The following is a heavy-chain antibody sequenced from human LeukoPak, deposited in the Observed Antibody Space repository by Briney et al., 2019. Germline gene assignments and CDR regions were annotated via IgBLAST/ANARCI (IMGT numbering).Heavy chain of an antibody. Sequence: ASVKVSCKASGYTFTGYYMHWVRQAPGQGLEWMGWINPNSGNTGYAQKFQGRVTMTRNTSISTAYMELSSLRSEDTAVYYCARGRSKNPASTPSLFDYWGQGTLVTVSS. D-gene: IGHD3-16*01. V-gene: IGHV1-8*02. J-gene: IGHJ4*02. CDR3: ARGRSKNPASTPSLFDY. CDR2: INPNSGNT. CDR1: GYTFTGYY.